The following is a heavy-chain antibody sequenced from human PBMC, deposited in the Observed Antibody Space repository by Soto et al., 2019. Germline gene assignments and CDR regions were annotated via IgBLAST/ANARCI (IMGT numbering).Heavy chain of an antibody. D-gene: IGHD3-3*01. CDR1: NASISISNW. CDR3: ARGGSLLGFYDFWSGYYVS. J-gene: IGHJ5*02. CDR2: IYHDGNT. Sequence: SETMSITRAASNASISISNWGRWVRQSPGKGLEWIGEIYHDGNTNYSPSLKSRLTISVDKSKNQFSLKLNSVTAADTAVYYCARGGSLLGFYDFWSGYYVSWGQGFLVTVSS. V-gene: IGHV4-4*02.